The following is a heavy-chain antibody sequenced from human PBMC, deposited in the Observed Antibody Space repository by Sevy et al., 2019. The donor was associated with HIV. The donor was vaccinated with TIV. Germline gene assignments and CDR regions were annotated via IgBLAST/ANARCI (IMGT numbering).Heavy chain of an antibody. CDR1: GFTFSSYE. J-gene: IGHJ4*02. D-gene: IGHD5-18*01. CDR3: ARVSSGGYSYGFDY. CDR2: ISSSGSTI. Sequence: GGSLRLSCAASGFTFSSYEMNWVRQAPGKGLEWVSYISSSGSTIYYADSVKGRFTISRDNAKNSLYLQMHSLRAEDTAVYYCARVSSGGYSYGFDYWGQGTLVTVSS. V-gene: IGHV3-48*03.